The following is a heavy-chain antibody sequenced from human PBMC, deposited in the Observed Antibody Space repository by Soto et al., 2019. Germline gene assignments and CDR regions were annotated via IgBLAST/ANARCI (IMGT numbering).Heavy chain of an antibody. D-gene: IGHD1-26*01. Sequence: QVQLVQSGAEVKKPGSSVKVSCKASGGTFSSYYINWVRQAPGQGLEWMGEIIPIFGTANYAQKFQGRVTIAADESTSTAYMERSSLRSEDTAVYYCARDGGRHSGGVDYWGQGTLVTVSS. CDR1: GGTFSSYY. CDR2: IIPIFGTA. V-gene: IGHV1-69*01. CDR3: ARDGGRHSGGVDY. J-gene: IGHJ4*02.